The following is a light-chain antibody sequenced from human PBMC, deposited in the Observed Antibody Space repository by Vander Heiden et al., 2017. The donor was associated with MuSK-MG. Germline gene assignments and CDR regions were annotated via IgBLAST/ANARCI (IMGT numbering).Light chain of an antibody. V-gene: IGKV1-5*03. CDR2: KVS. CDR3: RQDNTSSRT. Sequence: DIQMTQSPSTLSASVGDRVTITCRASQSINNWLAWYQQKPGKAPKLLISKVSNSVSRVPSRFNGRGPGTEFTLTISSLQPDDFAPYYCRQDNTSSRTFGQGTRVEIK. CDR1: QSINNW. J-gene: IGKJ1*01.